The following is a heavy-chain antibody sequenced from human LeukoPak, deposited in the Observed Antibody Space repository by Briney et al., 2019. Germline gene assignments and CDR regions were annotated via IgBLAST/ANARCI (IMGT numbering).Heavy chain of an antibody. CDR1: GFPFSGYA. CDR3: AKDCSSASCQRLFDS. D-gene: IGHD2-2*01. Sequence: GGSLRLSCAASGFPFSGYAMSWVRQAPGKGLEWVSSISGSGDKTYYADSEKGRFTISRDNSRNTLYVQMNSLRAEDTAVYYCAKDCSSASCQRLFDSWGQGTLVTVSS. CDR2: ISGSGDKT. J-gene: IGHJ4*02. V-gene: IGHV3-23*01.